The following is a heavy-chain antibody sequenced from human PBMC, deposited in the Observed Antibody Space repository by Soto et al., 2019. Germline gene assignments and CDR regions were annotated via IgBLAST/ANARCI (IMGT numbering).Heavy chain of an antibody. J-gene: IGHJ4*02. Sequence: PSETLSLTCTVSGGSISSYYWSWIRQPPGKGLEWIGYIYYSGSTNYNPSLKSRVTISVDTSKNQFSLKLSSVTAADTAVYYCARGGITGTTLFDYWGQGTLVTVSS. CDR1: GGSISSYY. CDR3: ARGGITGTTLFDY. V-gene: IGHV4-59*01. CDR2: IYYSGST. D-gene: IGHD1-7*01.